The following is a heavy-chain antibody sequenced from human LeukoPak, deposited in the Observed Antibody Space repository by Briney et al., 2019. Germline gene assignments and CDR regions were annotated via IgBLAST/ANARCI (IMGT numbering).Heavy chain of an antibody. CDR2: IYPGDSDT. Sequence: RGESLKISCKGFGYSFTYYWIGWVRQMPGKGLEWMGIIYPGDSDTRYSPSFQGQVTISADKSISTAYLQWSSLRASDTAVYYCARCGEMATISSCYFDYWGQGTLVTVSS. CDR1: GYSFTYYW. D-gene: IGHD5-24*01. J-gene: IGHJ4*02. CDR3: ARCGEMATISSCYFDY. V-gene: IGHV5-51*01.